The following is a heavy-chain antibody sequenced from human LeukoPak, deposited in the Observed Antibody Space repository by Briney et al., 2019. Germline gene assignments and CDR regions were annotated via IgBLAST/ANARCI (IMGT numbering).Heavy chain of an antibody. J-gene: IGHJ3*01. CDR3: ARDAPRWRNAFDF. V-gene: IGHV1-18*01. CDR1: GYTFTSTG. D-gene: IGHD4-23*01. Sequence: ASVKVSCKASGYTFTSTGICWVRQAPGQGLEWMGWVSAYNGNTNYAQKFRGRVTMTIDTSTNTAYMELRSLRPDDPAVYFCARDAPRWRNAFDFWGQGTMVTVSS. CDR2: VSAYNGNT.